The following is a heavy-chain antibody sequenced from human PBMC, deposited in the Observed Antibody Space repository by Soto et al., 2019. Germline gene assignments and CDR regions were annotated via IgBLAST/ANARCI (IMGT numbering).Heavy chain of an antibody. CDR2: IIPIFGTA. CDR3: ARHYDSSGYYFYYYYGMDV. J-gene: IGHJ6*02. Sequence: SVKVSCKASGGTFSSYAISWVRQAPGQGLEWMGGIIPIFGTANYAQKFQGRVTITADESTSTAYMELSSLRSEDTAVYYCARHYDSSGYYFYYYYGMDVWGQGTTVTVSS. CDR1: GGTFSSYA. V-gene: IGHV1-69*13. D-gene: IGHD3-22*01.